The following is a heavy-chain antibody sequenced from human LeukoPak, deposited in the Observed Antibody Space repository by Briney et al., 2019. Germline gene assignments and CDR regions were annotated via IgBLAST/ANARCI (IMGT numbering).Heavy chain of an antibody. J-gene: IGHJ6*02. D-gene: IGHD5-18*01. V-gene: IGHV1-18*01. Sequence: ASVKVSCKGSGYTFARYGVSWVRQAPGQGLEWLGWQSIYTGNTNYAQKVQGRVTMTTETSTNTAYMELRSLRSDDTAVYYCARDGRLLETALGTYEHYGMVVWGQGTTVTVSS. CDR3: ARDGRLLETALGTYEHYGMVV. CDR1: GYTFARYG. CDR2: QSIYTGNT.